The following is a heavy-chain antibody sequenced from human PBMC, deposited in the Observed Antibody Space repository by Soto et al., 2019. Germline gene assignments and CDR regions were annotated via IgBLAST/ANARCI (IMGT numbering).Heavy chain of an antibody. D-gene: IGHD4-17*01. CDR2: ISGSGGST. J-gene: IGHJ4*02. V-gene: IGHV3-23*01. CDR3: AKEKDYGYFDY. Sequence: GRDLRLSCADSGFTFGSYEVRWVRQEPGKGLEWVSAISGSGGSTYYADSVKGRFTISRDNSKNTLYLQMNSLREEDMAVYYCAKEKDYGYFDYWRQGTLVTVSS. CDR1: GFTFGSYE.